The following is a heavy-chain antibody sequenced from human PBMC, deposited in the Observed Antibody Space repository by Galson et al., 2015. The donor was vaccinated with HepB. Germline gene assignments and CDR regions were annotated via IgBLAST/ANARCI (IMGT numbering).Heavy chain of an antibody. Sequence: SLRLSCAASGFTFSSYAMSWVRQAPGKGLEWVSAISGSGGSTYYADSVKGRFTISRDNSKNTLYLQMNSLRAEDTAVYYCAKDLGVSGSYYSASVTMDVWGKGTTVTVSS. J-gene: IGHJ6*03. D-gene: IGHD1-26*01. CDR1: GFTFSSYA. CDR2: ISGSGGST. CDR3: AKDLGVSGSYYSASVTMDV. V-gene: IGHV3-23*01.